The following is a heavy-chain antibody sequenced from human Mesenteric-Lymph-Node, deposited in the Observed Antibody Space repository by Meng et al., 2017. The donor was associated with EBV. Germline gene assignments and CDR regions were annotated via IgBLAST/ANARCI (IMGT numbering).Heavy chain of an antibody. J-gene: IGHJ4*02. D-gene: IGHD2-21*02. CDR3: AGHSVVVTTATFDL. CDR2: ISGSGANT. Sequence: EVQLLESGGGLVQPGGALRLSCGASGFTFSSDAMSWVRQAPGEGLEWVSTISGSGANTYYAGSVKGRFTISRDNSKNTLYLQMSSLRAEDTAVYFCAGHSVVVTTATFDLWGQGTLVTVSS. CDR1: GFTFSSDA. V-gene: IGHV3-23*01.